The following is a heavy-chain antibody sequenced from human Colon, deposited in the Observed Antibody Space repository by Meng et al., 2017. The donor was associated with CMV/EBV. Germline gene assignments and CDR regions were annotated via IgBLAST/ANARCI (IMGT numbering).Heavy chain of an antibody. D-gene: IGHD2-15*01. J-gene: IGHJ4*02. CDR2: INPKSGDT. Sequence: KAYGYSFTDYIIHWVRQATGQGLEWMGRINPKSGDTRYAHNFQGRATLTRDTSITTAYMELTGLTSNDTAIYYGAKDWSGGSCFDYWGQGTLVTVSS. V-gene: IGHV1-2*06. CDR1: GYSFTDYI. CDR3: AKDWSGGSCFDY.